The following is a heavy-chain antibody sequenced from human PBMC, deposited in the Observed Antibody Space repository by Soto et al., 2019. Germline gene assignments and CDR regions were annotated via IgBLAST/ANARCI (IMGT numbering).Heavy chain of an antibody. CDR3: AAPSYCDSNSAYDY. V-gene: IGHV5-51*01. D-gene: IGHD3-22*01. Sequence: LGESLKISCKGSAYSFTSNWIGWVRQMSGKGLEWMGIIYPGDSDTRYSPSFQGQVTISADKSISTTYLQWSSLKASDTAMYYCAAPSYCDSNSAYDYWGQGTLVTVSS. CDR2: IYPGDSDT. CDR1: AYSFTSNW. J-gene: IGHJ4*02.